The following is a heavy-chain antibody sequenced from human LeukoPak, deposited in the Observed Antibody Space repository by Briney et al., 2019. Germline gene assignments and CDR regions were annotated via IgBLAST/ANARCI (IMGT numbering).Heavy chain of an antibody. CDR3: AGGYPPGSWFDP. V-gene: IGHV4-34*01. CDR2: INHSGST. Sequence: SETLSLTCAVYGGSFSGYYWSWIRQPPGKGLEWIGEINHSGSTNYNPSLKSRVTISVDTSKNQFSLKLSSVTAADTAVYYCAGGYPPGSWFDPWGQGTLVTVSS. J-gene: IGHJ5*02. CDR1: GGSFSGYY.